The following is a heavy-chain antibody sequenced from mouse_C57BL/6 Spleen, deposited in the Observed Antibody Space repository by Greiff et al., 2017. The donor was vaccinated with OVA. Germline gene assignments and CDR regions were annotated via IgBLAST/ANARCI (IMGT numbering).Heavy chain of an antibody. J-gene: IGHJ4*01. CDR2: IDPSDSET. V-gene: IGHV1-52*01. Sequence: QVHVKQPGAELVRPGSSVKLSCKASGYTFTGYWMHWVKQRPIQGLEWIGNIDPSDSETHYNQKFKDKATLTVDKSSSTAYMQLSSLTSEDSAVYYCARALWDNYAMDYWGQGTSVTVSS. CDR3: ARALWDNYAMDY. D-gene: IGHD4-1*01. CDR1: GYTFTGYW.